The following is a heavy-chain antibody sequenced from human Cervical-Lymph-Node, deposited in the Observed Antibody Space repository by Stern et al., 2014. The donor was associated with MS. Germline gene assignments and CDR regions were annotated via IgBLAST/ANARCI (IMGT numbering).Heavy chain of an antibody. Sequence: EVQLVESGGGVIQPGGSLRLSCTASGFTVSRDYMTWVRQAPGKGLEWVSVITNVGITFYTDSVKGRFTISRDDSKNTFYLHMTSLRAEDTAMYYCARDTSSPERSDWWGQGTLVTVSS. CDR2: ITNVGIT. V-gene: IGHV3-53*01. CDR1: GFTVSRDY. J-gene: IGHJ4*02. CDR3: ARDTSSPERSDW. D-gene: IGHD1-1*01.